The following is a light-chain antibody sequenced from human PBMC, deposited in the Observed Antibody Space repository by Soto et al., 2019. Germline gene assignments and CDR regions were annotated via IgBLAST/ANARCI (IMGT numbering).Light chain of an antibody. CDR3: QQTYSTPLT. CDR1: QSIVNY. Sequence: DIQMTQSPSSLSASVGDRVTVTCRASQSIVNYLNWYQQKPGKAPKLLIFAAFSLQGGVPSRFSGRGSGTDFTLTISSLQPEDFASYYCQQTYSTPLTFGGGTKVEIK. CDR2: AAF. J-gene: IGKJ4*01. V-gene: IGKV1-39*01.